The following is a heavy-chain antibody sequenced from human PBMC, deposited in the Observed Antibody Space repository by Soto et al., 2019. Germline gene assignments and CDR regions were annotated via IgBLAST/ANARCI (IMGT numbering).Heavy chain of an antibody. CDR1: GGSISNYY. CDR2: IYDSGST. J-gene: IGHJ6*03. V-gene: IGHV4-59*12. Sequence: SETLSLTCTVSGGSISNYYWSWIRQPPGRGLEWIGYIYDSGSTNYNPSLKSRVTISVDTSKNQYSLKLSSVTAADAAVYYCWRVLILWFGELSRRGGYYYYMDVWGKGTSVTVSS. D-gene: IGHD3-10*01. CDR3: WRVLILWFGELSRRGGYYYYMDV.